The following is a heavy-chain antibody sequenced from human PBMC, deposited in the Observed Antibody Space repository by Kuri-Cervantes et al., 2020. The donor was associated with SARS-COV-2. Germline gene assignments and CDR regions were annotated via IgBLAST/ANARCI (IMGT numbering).Heavy chain of an antibody. D-gene: IGHD7-27*01. CDR1: GFTFSSYA. V-gene: IGHV3-23*01. J-gene: IGHJ4*02. CDR3: ARDLRLGKSLDY. CDR2: ISGSGGST. Sequence: GESLKISCAASGFTFSSYAMSWVRQAPGKGLEWVSDISGSGGSTYYADSVKGRFTISRDNSKNTLYLQMNSLRAEDTAVYYCARDLRLGKSLDYWGQGTLVTVSS.